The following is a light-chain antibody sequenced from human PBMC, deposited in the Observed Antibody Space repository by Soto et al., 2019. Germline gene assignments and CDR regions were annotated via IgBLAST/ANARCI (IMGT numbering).Light chain of an antibody. J-gene: IGKJ5*01. CDR1: QSISTH. CDR3: QQANSFLSIT. Sequence: DIHMTQSPSSLSASVGDRVSITCRASQSISTHLSWYQQKPRKAPKLMIYAAYSLQSWVPSRFIGSGSGTDLTLTISSLQTEDFANYDCQQANSFLSITFGQGTRLEIK. CDR2: AAY. V-gene: IGKV1-39*01.